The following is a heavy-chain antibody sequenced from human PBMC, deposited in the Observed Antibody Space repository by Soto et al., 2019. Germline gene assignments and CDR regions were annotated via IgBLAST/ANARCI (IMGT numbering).Heavy chain of an antibody. CDR1: GYTFTSYG. V-gene: IGHV1-18*04. CDR2: ISAYHGNT. Sequence: QVQLVQSGAEVKKPGASVKVSCKASGYTFTSYGISWVRQAPGQGLEWMGWISAYHGNTNYAQKLQGRVTMTTDTSTSTAYMELRSLRSDDTAVYYCARDHRGYSGTTAWAIFDPWGQGTLVTVSS. D-gene: IGHD1-26*01. J-gene: IGHJ5*02. CDR3: ARDHRGYSGTTAWAIFDP.